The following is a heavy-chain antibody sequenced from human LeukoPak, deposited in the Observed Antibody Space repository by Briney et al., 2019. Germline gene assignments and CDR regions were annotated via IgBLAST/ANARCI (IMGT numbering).Heavy chain of an antibody. Sequence: GGSLRLSCAASGFTFSSYSMTWVRQAPGKGLEWVSSISSSSSYIYYADSVKGRFTISRDNAKNSLYLQMNSLRAEDTAVYYCARDSTVGAYFDYWGQGTLVTVSS. J-gene: IGHJ4*02. CDR2: ISSSSSYI. D-gene: IGHD4-23*01. CDR1: GFTFSSYS. CDR3: ARDSTVGAYFDY. V-gene: IGHV3-21*01.